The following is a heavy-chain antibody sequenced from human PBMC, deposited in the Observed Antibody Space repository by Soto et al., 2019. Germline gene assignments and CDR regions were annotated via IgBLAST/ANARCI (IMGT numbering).Heavy chain of an antibody. CDR3: AKDKGQWLAPYYYGMDV. Sequence: EVQLVESGGGLVQPGRSLRLSCAASGFTFDDYAMHWVRQAPGKGLEWVSRISWDSGSIGYADSVKGRFTISRDNAKNSLYLHMNSLRPEDTALYYCAKDKGQWLAPYYYGMDVWGQGTTVTVSS. D-gene: IGHD6-19*01. CDR1: GFTFDDYA. V-gene: IGHV3-9*01. CDR2: ISWDSGSI. J-gene: IGHJ6*02.